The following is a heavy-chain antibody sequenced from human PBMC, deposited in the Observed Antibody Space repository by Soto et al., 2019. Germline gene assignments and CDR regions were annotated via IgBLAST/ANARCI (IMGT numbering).Heavy chain of an antibody. J-gene: IGHJ5*02. V-gene: IGHV4-39*01. CDR3: SRRAPEGFDP. CDR1: GGSFGSSAYY. Sequence: SETLSLTCTVSGGSFGSSAYYWGWIRRAPGEGLEWIGSINSSGSTFSNPSLKSRVTLSVDTSKNQFSLKLTSVTAADTALYYCSRRAPEGFDPWGQGTLVTVSS. CDR2: INSSGST.